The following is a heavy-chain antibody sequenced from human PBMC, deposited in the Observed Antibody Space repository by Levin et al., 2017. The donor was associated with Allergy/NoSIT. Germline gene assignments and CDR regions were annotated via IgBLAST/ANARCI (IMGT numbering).Heavy chain of an antibody. CDR2: ISYSGST. Sequence: SETLSLTCTVSGDSISSNYWSWIRQPPGKGLEWIGYISYSGSTNYYPLFKSRVTISLDTSKNQFSLKLTSVTAADTAIYYGAGVVSGGGYTKIYYWGPGTLVTVSS. J-gene: IGHJ4*02. D-gene: IGHD5-18*01. CDR1: GDSISSNY. CDR3: AGVVSGGGYTKIYY. V-gene: IGHV4-59*01.